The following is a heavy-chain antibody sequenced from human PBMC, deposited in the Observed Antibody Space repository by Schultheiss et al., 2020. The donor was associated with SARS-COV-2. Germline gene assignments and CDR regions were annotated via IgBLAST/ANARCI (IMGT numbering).Heavy chain of an antibody. D-gene: IGHD3-9*01. Sequence: SQTLSLTCTVSGGSISSYYWSWIRQPPGKGLEWIGYIYYSGSTNYNPSLKSRVTISVDTSKNQFSLKLSSVTAADTAVYYCARGRYFDRLSYIYYFDYWGQGTLVTVSS. J-gene: IGHJ4*02. V-gene: IGHV4-59*01. CDR1: GGSISSYY. CDR2: IYYSGST. CDR3: ARGRYFDRLSYIYYFDY.